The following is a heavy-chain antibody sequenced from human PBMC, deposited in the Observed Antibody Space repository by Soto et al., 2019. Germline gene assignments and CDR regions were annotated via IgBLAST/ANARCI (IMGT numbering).Heavy chain of an antibody. CDR1: GYTFTSYG. CDR2: ISAYNGNT. CDR3: ARAPYYYGSGNNWFDP. D-gene: IGHD3-10*01. V-gene: IGHV1-18*01. J-gene: IGHJ5*02. Sequence: ASVKVSCKASGYTFTSYGISWVRQAPGQGLEWMGWISAYNGNTNYAQKLQGRVTMTTDTSMSTAYMELRSLRSDDTAVYYCARAPYYYGSGNNWFDPWGQGTLVTVSS.